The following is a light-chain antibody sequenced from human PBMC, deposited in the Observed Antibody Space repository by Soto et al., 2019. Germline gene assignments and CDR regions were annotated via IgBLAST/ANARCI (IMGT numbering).Light chain of an antibody. CDR3: QQYGSSPLT. J-gene: IGKJ4*01. CDR1: QSVSSNY. Sequence: EIVLTQSPGTLSLSPGERGTLSCRASQSVSSNYLAWYQQKPGQAPRLLIYGASSRATGIPDRFSGSGSGTDFTLTISRLEPEDFALYYCQQYGSSPLTFGGGTMVEIK. CDR2: GAS. V-gene: IGKV3-20*01.